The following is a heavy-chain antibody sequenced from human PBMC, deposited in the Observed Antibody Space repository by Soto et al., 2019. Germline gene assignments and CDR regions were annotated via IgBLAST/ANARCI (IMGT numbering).Heavy chain of an antibody. J-gene: IGHJ6*02. CDR1: GGSISSGGYY. D-gene: IGHD3-22*01. CDR2: IYYSGST. CDR3: AGARQYYYDSSGFNRRGTDV. V-gene: IGHV4-31*03. Sequence: PSETLSLTCTVSGGSISSGGYYWSWIRQHPGKGLEWIGYIYYSGSTYYNPSLKSRVTISVDTSKNQFSLKLSSVTAADTAVYYCAGARQYYYDSSGFNRRGTDVWGQGTTVTVSS.